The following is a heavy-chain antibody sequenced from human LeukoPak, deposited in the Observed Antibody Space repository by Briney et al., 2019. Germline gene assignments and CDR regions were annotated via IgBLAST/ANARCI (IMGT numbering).Heavy chain of an antibody. CDR1: GFTFSTYA. D-gene: IGHD6-19*01. CDR3: AKVPVAVAGRPYYYYGMDG. Sequence: GSLRLSCAASGFTFSTYAMSWVRKAPGKGLEWVSTFSDSGGSTYFADSGKGRFTISRDNSKRTLFLQMSSLRAEDTAVYYCAKVPVAVAGRPYYYYGMDGWGQGTTVTVSS. CDR2: FSDSGGST. J-gene: IGHJ6*02. V-gene: IGHV3-23*01.